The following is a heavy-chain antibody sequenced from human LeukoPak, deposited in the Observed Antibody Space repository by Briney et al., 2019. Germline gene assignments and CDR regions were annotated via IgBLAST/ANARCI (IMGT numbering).Heavy chain of an antibody. CDR1: GFTFSNAW. CDR3: ASVEMATNEPNYYYGMDV. D-gene: IGHD5-24*01. J-gene: IGHJ6*02. CDR2: ISGSGTYT. V-gene: IGHV3-11*03. Sequence: PGGSLRLSCAASGFTFSNAWMSWVRQAPGKGLEWVSYISGSGTYTNYADSVKGRFTISRDNAKNSLYLQMNSLRVEDTAVYYCASVEMATNEPNYYYGMDVWGQGTTVTVSS.